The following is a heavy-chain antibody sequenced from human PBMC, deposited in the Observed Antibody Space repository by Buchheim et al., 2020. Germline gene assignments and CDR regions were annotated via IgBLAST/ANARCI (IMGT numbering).Heavy chain of an antibody. CDR3: ARIGESWFDP. J-gene: IGHJ5*02. D-gene: IGHD4-17*01. CDR1: GGSISSGSYY. V-gene: IGHV4-61*02. Sequence: QVQLQESGPGLVKPSQTLSLTCTVSGGSISSGSYYWSWIRQPAGKGLEWIGRIYTSGSTNYNPSLKSRVTISVATSKNQFSLKLSSVTAADTAGYYCARIGESWFDPWGQGTL. CDR2: IYTSGST.